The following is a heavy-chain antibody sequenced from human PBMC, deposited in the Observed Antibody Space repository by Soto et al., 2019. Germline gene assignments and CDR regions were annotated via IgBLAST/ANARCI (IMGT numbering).Heavy chain of an antibody. CDR2: IYQSGST. Sequence: QVQLQESGPGLLKPSGTLSLTCAVSGGSISSSNWWSWVRQPPGKGLEWSGEIYQSGSTNYNPSLKSRVTISVDKPKNQFSLKLSSVNAADTAVYYCARDLAAAGKGRGYFDYWGQGTLVTGCS. D-gene: IGHD6-13*01. CDR3: ARDLAAAGKGRGYFDY. J-gene: IGHJ4*02. CDR1: GGSISSSNW. V-gene: IGHV4-4*02.